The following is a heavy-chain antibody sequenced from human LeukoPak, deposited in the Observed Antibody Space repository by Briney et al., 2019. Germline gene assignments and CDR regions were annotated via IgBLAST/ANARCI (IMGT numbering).Heavy chain of an antibody. J-gene: IGHJ4*02. D-gene: IGHD1-26*01. CDR3: ARGGRSGTYYVAY. Sequence: GGSLRLSCAASGFTFSSYWMHWVRQAPGKGLEWVSSISSGSDYTYYADSLKGRFTISRDNAKNSLYLQMNSLRAEDTAVYYCARGGRSGTYYVAYWGQGTLVTVSS. CDR1: GFTFSSYW. V-gene: IGHV3-21*01. CDR2: ISSGSDYT.